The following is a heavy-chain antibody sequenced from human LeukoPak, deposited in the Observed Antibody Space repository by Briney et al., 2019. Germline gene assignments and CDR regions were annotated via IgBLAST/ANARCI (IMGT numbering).Heavy chain of an antibody. J-gene: IGHJ4*02. CDR3: ASYAMVKYDY. CDR2: IIPILGIA. D-gene: IGHD5-18*01. V-gene: IGHV1-69*02. Sequence: SVKVSCKASGGTFSSYTISWVRQAPGQGLEWMGRIIPILGIANYAQKFQGRVTITADKSTSTAYMELGSRRSEDTAVYYCASYAMVKYDYWGQGTLVTVSS. CDR1: GGTFSSYT.